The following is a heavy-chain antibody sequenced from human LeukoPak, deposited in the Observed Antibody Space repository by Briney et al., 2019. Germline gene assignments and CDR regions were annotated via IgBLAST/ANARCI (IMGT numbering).Heavy chain of an antibody. J-gene: IGHJ4*02. CDR3: ARVQGDSSGYYGKPAHEYYFDY. V-gene: IGHV3-64*01. CDR1: GFTFSSYA. CDR2: ISSNGGST. D-gene: IGHD3-22*01. Sequence: GGSLRLSCAASGFTFSSYAMHWVRQAPGKGLEYVSAISSNGGSTYYANSVKGRFTISRDNSKNTLYLQMGSLRAEDMAVYYCARVQGDSSGYYGKPAHEYYFDYWGQGTLVTVSS.